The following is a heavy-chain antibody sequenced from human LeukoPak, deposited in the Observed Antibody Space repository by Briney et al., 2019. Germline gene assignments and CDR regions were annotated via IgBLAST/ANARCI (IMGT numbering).Heavy chain of an antibody. D-gene: IGHD3-9*01. J-gene: IGHJ3*02. V-gene: IGHV3-15*01. Sequence: GGSLRLSCAASGFTFSNAWMSWVRQAPGKGLEWVGRIKSKTDGGTTDYAAPVKGRFTISRDDSKNTLYLQMNSLKTEDTAVYYCTTVTRTDFDWLLLVGGAFDIWGQGTMVTVSS. CDR2: IKSKTDGGTT. CDR1: GFTFSNAW. CDR3: TTVTRTDFDWLLLVGGAFDI.